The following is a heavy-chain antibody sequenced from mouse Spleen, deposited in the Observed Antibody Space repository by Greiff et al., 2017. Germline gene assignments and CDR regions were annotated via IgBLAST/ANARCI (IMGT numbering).Heavy chain of an antibody. CDR2: IWSGGST. Sequence: VKLQESGPGLVQPSQSLSITCTVSGFSLSSYGVHWVRQSPGKGLEWLGVIWSGGSTDYNAAFISRLSISKDNSKSQVFFKMNSLQADDTAIYYCARKTYYGNYDVFAYWGQGTLVTVSA. CDR3: ARKTYYGNYDVFAY. J-gene: IGHJ3*01. CDR1: GFSLSSYG. V-gene: IGHV2-2*01. D-gene: IGHD2-10*01.